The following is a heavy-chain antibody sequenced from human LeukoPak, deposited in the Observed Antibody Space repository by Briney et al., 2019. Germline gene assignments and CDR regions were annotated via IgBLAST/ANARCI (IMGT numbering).Heavy chain of an antibody. J-gene: IGHJ4*02. CDR3: ARVYSSSWSTDC. CDR1: GYSISSGYY. CDR2: IYHSGST. D-gene: IGHD6-13*01. V-gene: IGHV4-38-2*02. Sequence: SETLSLTCTVSGYSISSGYYWGWIRQPPGKGLEWIGSIYHSGSTYYNPSLKSRVTISVDTSKNQFSLKLSSVTAADAAVYYCARVYSSSWSTDCWGQGTLVTVSS.